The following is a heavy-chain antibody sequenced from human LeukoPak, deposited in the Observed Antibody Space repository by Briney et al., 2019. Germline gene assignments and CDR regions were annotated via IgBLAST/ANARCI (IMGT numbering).Heavy chain of an antibody. Sequence: GGSLRLSCAASGFTFSSYAMHWVRQAPGKGLEGVAVISYDGSNKYYADSVKGRFTISRDNSKNTLYLQMNSLRAEDTAVYYCARDPIVGPSIGLFDHWGRGTLVTVSS. CDR1: GFTFSSYA. V-gene: IGHV3-30-3*01. CDR3: ARDPIVGPSIGLFDH. CDR2: ISYDGSNK. J-gene: IGHJ4*02. D-gene: IGHD1-26*01.